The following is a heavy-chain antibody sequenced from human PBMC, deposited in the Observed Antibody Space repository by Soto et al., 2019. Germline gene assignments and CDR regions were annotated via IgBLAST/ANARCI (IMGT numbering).Heavy chain of an antibody. V-gene: IGHV3-21*01. CDR3: AREKNIVATMDYFDN. CDR1: GFTFSSYS. Sequence: GGSLRLSCAASGFTFSSYSMNWVRQAPGKGLEWVSSISSSSSYIYYADSVKGRFTISRDNAKDSLYLQMNRLRAENTAVDYRAREKNIVATMDYFDNWGQGTLVTVSS. D-gene: IGHD5-12*01. CDR2: ISSSSSYI. J-gene: IGHJ3*02.